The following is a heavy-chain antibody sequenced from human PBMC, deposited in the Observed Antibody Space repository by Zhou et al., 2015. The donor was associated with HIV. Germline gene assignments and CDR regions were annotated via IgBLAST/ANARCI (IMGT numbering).Heavy chain of an antibody. CDR3: AMDTAIAVNYFDY. J-gene: IGHJ4*02. Sequence: QVHLVQSGAEVKKPGSSMKVSCKASGYTFTNYGITWVRQAPGQGLEWMGGISTYNINAVYAQKFQGRITMSTDISTTTAYMELRSLRSDDTAVYYCAMDTAIAVNYFDYWGQGTLVTVSS. D-gene: IGHD5-18*01. V-gene: IGHV1-18*01. CDR1: GYTFTNYG. CDR2: ISTYNINA.